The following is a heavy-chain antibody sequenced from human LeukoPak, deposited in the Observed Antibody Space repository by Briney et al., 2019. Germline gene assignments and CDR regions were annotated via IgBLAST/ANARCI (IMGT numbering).Heavy chain of an antibody. CDR2: ISSSSSYI. V-gene: IGHV3-21*01. CDR1: GFTFSSYS. Sequence: PGGSLRLSCAASGFTFSSYSMNWVRQAPGKGLEWVSSISSSSSYIYYADSVKGRFTISRDNAKNSLYLQMNSLRAEDTAVYYCARDSMVSTVTTLDGGYWGQGTLVTVSS. CDR3: ARDSMVSTVTTLDGGY. J-gene: IGHJ4*02. D-gene: IGHD4-17*01.